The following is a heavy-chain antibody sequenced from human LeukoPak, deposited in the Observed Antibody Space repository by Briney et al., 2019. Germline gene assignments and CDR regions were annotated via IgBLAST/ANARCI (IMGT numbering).Heavy chain of an antibody. J-gene: IGHJ4*02. D-gene: IGHD4-11*01. Sequence: GASVKVSCKASGYTFTNYAISWVRLAPGQGLEWMGWISAYNGHTNYAQKLQGRVTMTTDTSTSTAYMELRSLRSDDTAVYYCARGTWHDYSKPIDYWGQGTLVTVSS. V-gene: IGHV1-18*01. CDR1: GYTFTNYA. CDR2: ISAYNGHT. CDR3: ARGTWHDYSKPIDY.